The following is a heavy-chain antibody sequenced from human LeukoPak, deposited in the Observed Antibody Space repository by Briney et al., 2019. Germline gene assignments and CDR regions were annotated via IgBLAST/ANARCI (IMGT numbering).Heavy chain of an antibody. J-gene: IGHJ4*02. D-gene: IGHD5-12*01. CDR3: ARDLPRPEYSGYVFDY. CDR1: GFTFSSYA. V-gene: IGHV3-23*01. Sequence: GGSLRLSCAASGFTFSSYAMSWVRQAPGKGLEWVSAISGSGGSTYYADSVKGRFTISRDNSKNTLYLQMNSLRAEDTAVYYCARDLPRPEYSGYVFDYWGQGTLVTVST. CDR2: ISGSGGST.